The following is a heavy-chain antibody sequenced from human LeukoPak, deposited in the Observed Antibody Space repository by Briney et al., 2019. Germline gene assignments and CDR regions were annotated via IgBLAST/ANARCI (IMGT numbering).Heavy chain of an antibody. D-gene: IGHD3-22*01. CDR1: GFTFSSYE. V-gene: IGHV3-48*03. J-gene: IGHJ4*02. CDR2: ISSSGSTI. CDR3: AKDGDVTMIVVVGYFDY. Sequence: GGSLRLSCAASGFTFSSYEMNWVRQAPGKGLEWVSYISSSGSTIYYADSVKGRFTISRDNSKNTLYLQMNSLRAEDTAVYYCAKDGDVTMIVVVGYFDYWGQGTLVTVSS.